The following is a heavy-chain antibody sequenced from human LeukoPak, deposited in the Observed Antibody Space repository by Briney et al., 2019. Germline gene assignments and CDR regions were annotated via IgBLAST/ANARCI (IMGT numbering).Heavy chain of an antibody. CDR2: IYTSGST. J-gene: IGHJ5*02. V-gene: IGHV4-4*07. Sequence: PSEILSLTCTVAVGSISSYYWSWIRQPAGKGLEWIGRIYTSGSTNYNPSLKSRVTMSVDTSKNQFSLKLSSVTAADTAVYYCARDPIFYCSGGSCYSNWFDPWGQGTLATVSS. CDR3: ARDPIFYCSGGSCYSNWFDP. CDR1: VGSISSYY. D-gene: IGHD2-15*01.